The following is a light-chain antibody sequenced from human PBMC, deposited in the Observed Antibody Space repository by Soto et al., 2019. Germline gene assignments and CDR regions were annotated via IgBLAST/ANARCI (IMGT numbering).Light chain of an antibody. J-gene: IGKJ4*01. CDR1: QSVSSSY. Sequence: EIVLTQSPGTLSLSPGERATLSCRASQSVSSSYLAWYQQEPGQAPRLLIYGASSRATGIPDRFSGSGSGTDFTLIISRLEPEDFAVYYCQQYDSSPLTFGGGTKVEIK. V-gene: IGKV3-20*01. CDR3: QQYDSSPLT. CDR2: GAS.